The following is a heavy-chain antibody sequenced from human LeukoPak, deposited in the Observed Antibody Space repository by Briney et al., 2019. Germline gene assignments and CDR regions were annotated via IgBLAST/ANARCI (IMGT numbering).Heavy chain of an antibody. J-gene: IGHJ6*02. CDR1: GYPLNELS. Sequence: ASVRVSCRVSGYPLNELSMHWVRQAPGEGLGWMGGFHREDGDKIYAQSFQGRFTLTKDTSADTAYMELSSLRSEDTAVYYCATAGLMGPTYFGLFVWGQGTTVTVSS. CDR3: ATAGLMGPTYFGLFV. D-gene: IGHD2-8*01. CDR2: FHREDGDK. V-gene: IGHV1-24*01.